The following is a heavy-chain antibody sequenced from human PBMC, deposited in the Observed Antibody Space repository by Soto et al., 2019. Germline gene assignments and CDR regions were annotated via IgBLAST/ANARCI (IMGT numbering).Heavy chain of an antibody. CDR1: GDSVTSGGYY. V-gene: IGHV4-31*03. CDR3: ARDRRTVTTSRAFDI. Sequence: QVQLQESGPGLVKPSQTLSLTCTVSGDSVTSGGYYWTWIRQRPGEGLEWLAYIYFTGSTYYNPSLGSRLTISIDSSKNQFSLKLTSVTAADTAMYYCARDRRTVTTSRAFDIWGQGTMVTVSS. D-gene: IGHD4-17*01. CDR2: IYFTGST. J-gene: IGHJ3*02.